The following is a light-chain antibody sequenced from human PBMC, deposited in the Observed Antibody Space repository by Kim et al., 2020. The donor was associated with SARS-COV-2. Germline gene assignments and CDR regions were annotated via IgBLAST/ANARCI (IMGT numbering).Light chain of an antibody. CDR1: KLGDKY. J-gene: IGLJ2*01. Sequence: SYELTQPPSVSVSPGQTASITCSGDKLGDKYAYWYQQKPGQSPVLVIYQDSKRPSGIPERFSGSNSGNTATLTISGTQAMDEADYYCQAWDSSTARVVVFGGGTQLTVL. V-gene: IGLV3-1*01. CDR2: QDS. CDR3: QAWDSSTARVVV.